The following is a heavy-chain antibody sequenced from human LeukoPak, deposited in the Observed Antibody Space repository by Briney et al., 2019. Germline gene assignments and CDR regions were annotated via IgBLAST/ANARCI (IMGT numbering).Heavy chain of an antibody. D-gene: IGHD2-15*01. CDR3: ARVARGWSTDAFDI. CDR2: ISSSSDYI. Sequence: GGSLRLSCAASGFTFITYNMNWVRQAPGRGLEWVSSISSSSDYIYYVDSVKGRFTISRDNAKNTLYLQMNSLRAEDTAVYYCARVARGWSTDAFDIWGQGTMVTVSS. CDR1: GFTFITYN. J-gene: IGHJ3*02. V-gene: IGHV3-21*01.